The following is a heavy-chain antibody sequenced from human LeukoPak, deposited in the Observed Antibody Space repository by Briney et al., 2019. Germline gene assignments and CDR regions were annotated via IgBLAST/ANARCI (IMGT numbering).Heavy chain of an antibody. V-gene: IGHV4-31*03. CDR2: IYYSGST. J-gene: IGHJ6*02. Sequence: SQTLSLTCTVSGGSISSGDYYWSWIRQHPGKGLEWIGYIYYSGSTYYNPSLKSRVTISVDTSKNQFSLKLSSVTAADTAVYYCARDFRTGSGYDFYYYYGMDVWGQGTTVTVSS. CDR1: GGSISSGDYY. CDR3: ARDFRTGSGYDFYYYYGMDV. D-gene: IGHD5-12*01.